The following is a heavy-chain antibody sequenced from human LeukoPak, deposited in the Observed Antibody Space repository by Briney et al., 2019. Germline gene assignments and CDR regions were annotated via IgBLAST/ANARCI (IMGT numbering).Heavy chain of an antibody. D-gene: IGHD4-17*01. CDR2: INWNGGST. CDR1: GFTFDDYG. V-gene: IGHV3-20*04. J-gene: IGHJ4*02. Sequence: GGSLRLSCAASGFTFDDYGMSWVRQAPGKGLEWVSGINWNGGSTGYADSVKGRFTISRDNAKNSLYLQMNSLRAGDTALYYYARFNGDYYRIDYWGQGTLVTVSS. CDR3: ARFNGDYYRIDY.